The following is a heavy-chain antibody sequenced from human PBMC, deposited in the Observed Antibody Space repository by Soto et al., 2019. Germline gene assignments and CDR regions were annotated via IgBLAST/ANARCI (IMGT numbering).Heavy chain of an antibody. D-gene: IGHD3-22*01. CDR3: AKRPYDSSGRNWFDP. V-gene: IGHV3-23*01. Sequence: GGSLRLSCAASGFTFSSYAMSWVRQSPGKGLEWVSAISGSGGSTYYADSVKGRFTISRDNSKNTLYLQMNSLRAEDTAVYYCAKRPYDSSGRNWFDPWGQGTLVTVS. J-gene: IGHJ5*02. CDR2: ISGSGGST. CDR1: GFTFSSYA.